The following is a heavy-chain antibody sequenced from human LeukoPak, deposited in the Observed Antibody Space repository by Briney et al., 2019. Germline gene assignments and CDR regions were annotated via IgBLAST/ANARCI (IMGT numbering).Heavy chain of an antibody. CDR2: ISGSGGST. J-gene: IGHJ4*02. D-gene: IGHD2-2*01. Sequence: GGSLRLSCAASGFTFSSHAVSWVRQVPGKGLEWVSAISGSGGSTYYADSVKGRFTISRDNSKNTLYLQMNSLRAEDTAVYYCAKDSGAGRALPETLDYWGQGTLVTVSS. V-gene: IGHV3-23*01. CDR1: GFTFSSHA. CDR3: AKDSGAGRALPETLDY.